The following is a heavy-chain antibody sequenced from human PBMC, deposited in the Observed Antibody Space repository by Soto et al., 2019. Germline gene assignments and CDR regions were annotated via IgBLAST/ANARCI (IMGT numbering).Heavy chain of an antibody. Sequence: SETLSLSCTVSGGSISSGGYYWSWIRQHPGKGLEWIGYIYYSGSTYYNPSLKSRVTISVDTSKNQFSLKLSSVTAADTAVYYCARGTVGGYDSDYWGQGTLVTVSS. CDR1: GGSISSGGYY. CDR3: ARGTVGGYDSDY. D-gene: IGHD5-12*01. V-gene: IGHV4-30-4*08. CDR2: IYYSGST. J-gene: IGHJ4*02.